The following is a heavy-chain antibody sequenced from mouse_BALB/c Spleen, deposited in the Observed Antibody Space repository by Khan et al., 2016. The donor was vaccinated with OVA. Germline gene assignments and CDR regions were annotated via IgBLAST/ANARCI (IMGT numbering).Heavy chain of an antibody. CDR3: ARRTTGYTMDS. J-gene: IGHJ4*01. V-gene: IGHV1-4*01. CDR1: GYTFTSNT. Sequence: QVQLQQSGAELARPGASVRMSCKASGYTFTSNTIHWIKQRPGQGLEWIGYINPRSGYTNYIQNSKEKATLTADKSSSTAYMKLSSLTSEDSAVYYCARRTTGYTMDSWGQGTSVTVSS. D-gene: IGHD2-14*01. CDR2: INPRSGYT.